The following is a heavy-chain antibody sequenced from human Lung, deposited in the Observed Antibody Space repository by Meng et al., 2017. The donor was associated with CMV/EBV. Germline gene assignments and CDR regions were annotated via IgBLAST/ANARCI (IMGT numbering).Heavy chain of an antibody. Sequence: SXTLSLXCTVSGGSISTYYWTWIRQPPGRGLEWIGGIYYTGSTKTNPSLKSRVTVSVARSKNQFSLKLNSVTAADTAVYYCASLVDDYCSGTYCQYGACAYWXQGKXITGAS. J-gene: IGHJ4*02. CDR3: ASLVDDYCSGTYCQYGACAY. CDR2: IYYTGST. D-gene: IGHD2-15*01. V-gene: IGHV4-59*01. CDR1: GGSISTYY.